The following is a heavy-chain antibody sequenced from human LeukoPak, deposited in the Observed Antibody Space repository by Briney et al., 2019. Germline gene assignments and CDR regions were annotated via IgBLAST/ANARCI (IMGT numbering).Heavy chain of an antibody. CDR1: GFTFSSYA. Sequence: GGSLRFSCAASGFTFSSYAMSWVRQAPGKGLEWVSAISGSGGSTYYADSVKGRFTISRDNSKNTLYLQMNSLRAEDTAVYYCANPSGYCSGGSCLPWGQRTLVTVSS. CDR3: ANPSGYCSGGSCLP. J-gene: IGHJ5*02. D-gene: IGHD2-15*01. CDR2: ISGSGGST. V-gene: IGHV3-23*01.